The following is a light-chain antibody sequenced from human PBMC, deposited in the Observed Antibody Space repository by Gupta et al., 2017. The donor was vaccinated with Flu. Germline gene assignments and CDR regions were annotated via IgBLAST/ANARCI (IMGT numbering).Light chain of an antibody. Sequence: PSSLSASVGDRVTITCRAGQSISSYLNWYQQKPGKAPKLLIYAASSLQSGVPSGFSGSGSGTDFTLSISSLQPEDFATYSCQQSFNTPYTFGQGTKLEI. CDR3: QQSFNTPYT. CDR2: AAS. J-gene: IGKJ2*01. CDR1: QSISSY. V-gene: IGKV1-39*01.